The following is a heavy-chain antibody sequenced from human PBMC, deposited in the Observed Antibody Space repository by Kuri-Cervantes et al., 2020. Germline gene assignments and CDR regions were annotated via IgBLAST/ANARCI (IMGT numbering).Heavy chain of an antibody. CDR2: INPSGGST. D-gene: IGHD4-17*01. J-gene: IGHJ5*02. CDR3: AREYRDYGPAWFDP. V-gene: IGHV1-46*01. Sequence: ASVKVSCKASGYTFTSYYMHWVRQAPGQGLEWMGIINPSGGSTSYAQKFQGRVTMTGNTSISTAYMELSSLRSGDTAVYYCAREYRDYGPAWFDPWGQGTLVTVSS. CDR1: GYTFTSYY.